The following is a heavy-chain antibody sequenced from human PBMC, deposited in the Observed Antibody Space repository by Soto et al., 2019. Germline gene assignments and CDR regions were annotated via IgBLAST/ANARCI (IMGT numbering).Heavy chain of an antibody. V-gene: IGHV4-30-2*01. J-gene: IGHJ4*02. CDR3: ARGHSSGWEFDY. Sequence: SETLSLTCAVSGGSISSGGYSWSWIRQPPGKGLEWIGYIYHSGSTYYNPSLKSRVTISVDRSKNQFSLKLSSVTAADTAVYYCARGHSSGWEFDYWGQGTLVTVSS. D-gene: IGHD6-19*01. CDR2: IYHSGST. CDR1: GGSISSGGYS.